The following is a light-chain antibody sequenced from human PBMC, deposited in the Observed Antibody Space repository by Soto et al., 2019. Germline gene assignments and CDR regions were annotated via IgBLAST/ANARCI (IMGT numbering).Light chain of an antibody. CDR1: QSIANS. V-gene: IGKV3-20*01. J-gene: IGKJ1*01. CDR2: GAS. Sequence: EIVLTQSPGTLSLSPGERASLSCRASQSIANSLAWYQQKPGQAPRLLIFGASNRATGIPDRFSGSGSGTDFTLTISRLEHEDLAVYHCQQYGGSPRTFGQGTKVESK. CDR3: QQYGGSPRT.